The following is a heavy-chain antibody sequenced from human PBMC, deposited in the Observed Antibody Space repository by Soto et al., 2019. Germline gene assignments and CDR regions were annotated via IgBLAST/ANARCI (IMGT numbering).Heavy chain of an antibody. Sequence: PSETLSLTCTVSGGSISNNYWSWIRQSSGKGLEWIGYIYYSGSTNYNPSLKSRVTISVDTSKNQFYLKLSSVTAADTAVYYCARDSRRYQMPQGFDPWGQGTLVTDSS. V-gene: IGHV4-59*01. J-gene: IGHJ5*02. D-gene: IGHD2-2*01. CDR2: IYYSGST. CDR3: ARDSRRYQMPQGFDP. CDR1: GGSISNNY.